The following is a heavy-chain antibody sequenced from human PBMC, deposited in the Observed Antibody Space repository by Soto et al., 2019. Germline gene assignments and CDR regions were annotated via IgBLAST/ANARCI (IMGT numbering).Heavy chain of an antibody. CDR3: ARGRTVRNYADDSSDYFYFFDY. CDR1: GDSISTFY. J-gene: IGHJ4*02. D-gene: IGHD3-22*01. Sequence: SETLSLTCTVSGDSISTFYWGWMRQSPGKELEWIGYVYYTGSTNYNPSLKSRVTISVDRSKNQFSLKLTSANAADTAVYYCARGRTVRNYADDSSDYFYFFDYWGQGTPVTVSS. CDR2: VYYTGST. V-gene: IGHV4-59*01.